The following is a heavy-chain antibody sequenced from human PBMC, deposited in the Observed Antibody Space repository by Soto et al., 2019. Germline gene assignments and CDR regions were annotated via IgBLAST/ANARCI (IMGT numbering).Heavy chain of an antibody. CDR3: ARGGYCSSTSCYKTEYFQH. V-gene: IGHV1-18*01. D-gene: IGHD2-2*01. CDR2: ISAYNGNT. J-gene: IGHJ1*01. CDR1: GYTFTSYG. Sequence: QVQLVQSGAEVKKPGVSVKVSCKASGYTFTSYGISWVRQAPGQGLEWMGWISAYNGNTNYAQKLQGRVTMTTDTSTSTAYMELRSLRSDDTAVYYCARGGYCSSTSCYKTEYFQHWGQGTLVTVSS.